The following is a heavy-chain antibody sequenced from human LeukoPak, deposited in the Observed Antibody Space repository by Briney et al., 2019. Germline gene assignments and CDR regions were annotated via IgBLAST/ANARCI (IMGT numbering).Heavy chain of an antibody. CDR2: ISSSSSTI. Sequence: PGGSLRLSCAASGFTISPYSMNWVRQAPGKGLEWVSYISSSSSTIYNADSVKGRLTISRDNSKNSLYLQMNSLKAEDTAVYYCARALTSWDSSGYFRDAFDIWGQGTMVTVS. D-gene: IGHD3-22*01. J-gene: IGHJ3*02. V-gene: IGHV3-48*04. CDR1: GFTISPYS. CDR3: ARALTSWDSSGYFRDAFDI.